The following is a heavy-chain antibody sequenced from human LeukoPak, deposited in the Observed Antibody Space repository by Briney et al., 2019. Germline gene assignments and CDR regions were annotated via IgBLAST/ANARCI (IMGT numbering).Heavy chain of an antibody. J-gene: IGHJ4*02. Sequence: GASVKVSCKASEYTFTGYYIHWVRQAPGQGLEWMGWINPNSGGTNYAQKFQGRVTMTRDTSISTAYMELSRLRSDDAAVYYCARDPAPRMAYCGGDCYSPNYYFDYWGQGTLVTVSS. V-gene: IGHV1-2*02. CDR3: ARDPAPRMAYCGGDCYSPNYYFDY. D-gene: IGHD2-21*02. CDR1: EYTFTGYY. CDR2: INPNSGGT.